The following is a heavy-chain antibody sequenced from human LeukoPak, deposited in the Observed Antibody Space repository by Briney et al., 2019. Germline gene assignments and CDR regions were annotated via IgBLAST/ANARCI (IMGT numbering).Heavy chain of an antibody. CDR1: GHTFTASY. V-gene: IGHV1-2*02. J-gene: IGHJ6*03. Sequence: ASVKVSCKASGHTFTASYVHWVRQAPGQGLEWMGRINPNSGDTNYAQKFQGRVTMTRDTSINTTYMELRRLRSDDTAEYYCARSPEHCTNGVCYTDYYMDVWGKGTTVTVSS. CDR3: ARSPEHCTNGVCYTDYYMDV. D-gene: IGHD2-8*01. CDR2: INPNSGDT.